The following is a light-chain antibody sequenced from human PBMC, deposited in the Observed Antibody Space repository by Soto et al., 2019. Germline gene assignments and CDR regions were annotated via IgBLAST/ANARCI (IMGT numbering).Light chain of an antibody. CDR3: SSCTSSSTLLYV. CDR1: SSDVGYYNY. V-gene: IGLV2-14*01. J-gene: IGLJ1*01. Sequence: QSVLTQPASVAGSPGQSITISCTGTSSDVGYYNYVSWYRQHPGKAPRLMIYEVTNRPSGVSNRFSGFKSGNTASLTISGLQAEDEADYYCSSCTSSSTLLYVFGTGTKVTVL. CDR2: EVT.